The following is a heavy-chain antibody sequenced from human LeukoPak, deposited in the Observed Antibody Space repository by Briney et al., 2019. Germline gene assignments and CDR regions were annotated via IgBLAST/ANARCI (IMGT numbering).Heavy chain of an antibody. Sequence: GGTLRLSCVASGFTFSNYVMSWVRQAPGKGLDWVSLISRSAEKTYYADSVKGRFTISREDFENTLYLQMSSLRAEDTAVYYCAKDRGDSGGYPLFDHWGQGTVVTVSS. CDR3: AKDRGDSGGYPLFDH. J-gene: IGHJ4*02. CDR1: GFTFSNYV. D-gene: IGHD3-22*01. CDR2: ISRSAEKT. V-gene: IGHV3-23*01.